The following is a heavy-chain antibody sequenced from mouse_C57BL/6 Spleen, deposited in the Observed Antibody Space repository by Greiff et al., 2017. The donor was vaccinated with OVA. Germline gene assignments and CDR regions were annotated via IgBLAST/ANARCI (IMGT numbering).Heavy chain of an antibody. J-gene: IGHJ2*01. CDR1: GYAFSSYW. CDR3: ARFTTVVEGYYFDY. Sequence: VQRVESGAELVKPGASVKISCKASGYAFSSYWMNWVKQRPGKGLEWIGQIYPGDGDTNYNGKFKGKATLTADKSSSTAYMQLSSLTSEDSAVYFCARFTTVVEGYYFDYWGQGTTLTVSS. V-gene: IGHV1-80*01. CDR2: IYPGDGDT. D-gene: IGHD1-1*01.